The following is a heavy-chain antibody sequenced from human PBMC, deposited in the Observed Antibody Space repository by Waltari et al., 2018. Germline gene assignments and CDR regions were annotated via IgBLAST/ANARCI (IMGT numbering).Heavy chain of an antibody. CDR1: GFTFNGHS. CDR2: ITGSSDSK. J-gene: IGHJ3*02. CDR3: AADGVGVLPGDAFDI. Sequence: EVQLVESGGTLVQPGGSLKLSCVASGFTFNGHSMNWVRQAPGKGLEWISYITGSSDSKNYADSVQGRFIVSSDNAQNALYLQMTGLRAEDTAIYYCAADGVGVLPGDAFDIWGQGTMVTVSS. D-gene: IGHD1-26*01. V-gene: IGHV3-48*04.